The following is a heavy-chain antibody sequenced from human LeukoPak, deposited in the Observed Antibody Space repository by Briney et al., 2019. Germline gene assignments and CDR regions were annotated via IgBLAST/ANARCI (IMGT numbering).Heavy chain of an antibody. V-gene: IGHV4-30-2*01. CDR1: GGSISSGGYS. CDR3: ARGDRTAKSAFDI. CDR2: IYHSGST. Sequence: SETLSLTCAVSGGSISSGGYSWSWIRQPPGKDLEWIGYIYHSGSTYYNPSLKSRVTISVDRSKNQFSLKLSSVTAADTAVYHCARGDRTAKSAFDIWGQGTMVTVSS. D-gene: IGHD3-22*01. J-gene: IGHJ3*02.